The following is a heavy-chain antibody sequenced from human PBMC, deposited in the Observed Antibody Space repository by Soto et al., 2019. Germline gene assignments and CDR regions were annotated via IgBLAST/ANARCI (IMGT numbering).Heavy chain of an antibody. J-gene: IGHJ5*02. V-gene: IGHV4-30-2*01. CDR3: ARRPVYCSSTSCYLVGWFDP. CDR2: IYHSGST. Sequence: PSETLSLTCAVSGGSISSGGYSWIWIRHPPGKGLEWIGYIYHSGSTYYNPSLKSRVTISVDRSKNQFSLKLSSVTAADTAVYYCARRPVYCSSTSCYLVGWFDPWGQGTLVTVSS. CDR1: GGSISSGGYS. D-gene: IGHD2-2*01.